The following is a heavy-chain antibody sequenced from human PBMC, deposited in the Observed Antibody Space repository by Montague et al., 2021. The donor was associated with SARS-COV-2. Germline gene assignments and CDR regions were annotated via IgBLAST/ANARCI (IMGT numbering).Heavy chain of an antibody. V-gene: IGHV4-59*01. J-gene: IGHJ4*02. CDR2: VSYRGST. CDR1: GGSMSSNH. Sequence: SETLSLTCSVSGGSMSSNHWFWIRQPPGTGLELIGNVSYRGSTNYNFSLKIRITIPLDTSKYQFPLRVTSVTAADTAVYYCARGVRDYYDQWGQGILVTVSS. D-gene: IGHD3-22*01. CDR3: ARGVRDYYDQ.